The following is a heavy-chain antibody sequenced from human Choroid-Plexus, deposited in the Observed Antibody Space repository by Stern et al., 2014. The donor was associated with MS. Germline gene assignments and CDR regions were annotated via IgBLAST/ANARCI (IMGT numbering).Heavy chain of an antibody. V-gene: IGHV3-30*18. CDR3: AKDRQYLTYFFDH. CDR1: GFTLGSCA. CDR2: VSYDGSNK. J-gene: IGHJ5*02. D-gene: IGHD2/OR15-2a*01. Sequence: VQLVESGGGVVQPGRPLRLSCVASGFTLGSCAMHWVRQAPGKGLEWVAGVSYDGSNKYYGDSVKGRFPISRDNFQNPLYMQMSSLRPEDTAVYYCAKDRQYLTYFFDHWGQGSLVTVSS.